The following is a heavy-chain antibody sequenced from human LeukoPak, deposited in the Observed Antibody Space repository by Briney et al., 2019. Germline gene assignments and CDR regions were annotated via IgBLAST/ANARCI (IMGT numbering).Heavy chain of an antibody. V-gene: IGHV4-39*07. D-gene: IGHD6-6*01. J-gene: IGHJ5*02. Sequence: SETLSLTCTVSGGSISSSSYYWGWIRQPPGKGLEWIGSIYYSGSTYYNPSLKSRVTISVDTSKNQFSLKLSSVTAADTAVYYCARYSGSSVGWFDPWGQGTLVTVSS. CDR3: ARYSGSSVGWFDP. CDR1: GGSISSSSYY. CDR2: IYYSGST.